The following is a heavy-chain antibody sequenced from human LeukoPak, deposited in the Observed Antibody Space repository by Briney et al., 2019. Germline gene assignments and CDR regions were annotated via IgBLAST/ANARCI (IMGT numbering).Heavy chain of an antibody. D-gene: IGHD3-3*01. Sequence: GGSLRLSCTASGFTFGDYAMSWLRQAPGKGLEWVGFIRSKAYGGTTEYAASVKGRFTISRDDSKSIAYLQMNSLKTEDTAVYYCTRGRGNKGITIFGVVTSYFDYWGQGTLVTVSS. J-gene: IGHJ4*02. V-gene: IGHV3-49*03. CDR2: IRSKAYGGTT. CDR3: TRGRGNKGITIFGVVTSYFDY. CDR1: GFTFGDYA.